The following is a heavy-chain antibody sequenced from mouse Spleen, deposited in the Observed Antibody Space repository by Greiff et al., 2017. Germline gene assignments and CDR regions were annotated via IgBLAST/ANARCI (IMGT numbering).Heavy chain of an antibody. D-gene: IGHD4-1*01. CDR3: ARDLGRSYFDY. CDR1: GFTFSDYY. V-gene: IGHV5-16*01. Sequence: EVQRVESEGGLVQPGSSMKLSCTASGFTFSDYYMAWVRQVPEKGLEWVANINYDGSSTYYLDSLKSRFIISRDNAKNILYLQMSSLKSEDTATYYCARDLGRSYFDYWGQGTTLTVSS. J-gene: IGHJ2*01. CDR2: INYDGSST.